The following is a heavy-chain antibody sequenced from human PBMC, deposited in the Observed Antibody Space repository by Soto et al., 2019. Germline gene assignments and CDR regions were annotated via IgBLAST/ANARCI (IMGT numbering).Heavy chain of an antibody. D-gene: IGHD6-25*01. CDR3: ARDRSDSSRADSFDI. J-gene: IGHJ3*02. CDR1: GFTVVDNY. Sequence: WGSLRLSCAVSGFTVVDNYISCGRHSPWKGLEWVSVIYRGDATHYADSVKGRFTISRDNSKNTVYLQMNSLRAEDTAVYYCARDRSDSSRADSFDIWGQGTMVTVSS. CDR2: IYRGDAT. V-gene: IGHV3-53*01.